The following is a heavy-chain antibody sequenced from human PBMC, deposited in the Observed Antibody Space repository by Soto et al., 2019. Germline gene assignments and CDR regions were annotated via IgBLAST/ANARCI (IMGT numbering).Heavy chain of an antibody. CDR1: GFTFSSYG. Sequence: EVQLVESGGGLVQPGGSLRLSCAASGFTFSSYGMNGVRQAPGKGLEWVSFISSSRSTIYYADSVKGRFTISRDNAKNSLYLQMNSLRAEDTAVYYCARDPGYCSGGSCYPRDYFDYWGQGTLVTVSS. D-gene: IGHD2-15*01. J-gene: IGHJ4*02. V-gene: IGHV3-48*01. CDR3: ARDPGYCSGGSCYPRDYFDY. CDR2: ISSSRSTI.